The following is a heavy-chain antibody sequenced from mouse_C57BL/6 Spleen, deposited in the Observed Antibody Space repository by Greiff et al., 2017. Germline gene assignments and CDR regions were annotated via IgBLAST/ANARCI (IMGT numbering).Heavy chain of an antibody. CDR1: GYAFSSSW. D-gene: IGHD1-1*01. V-gene: IGHV1-82*01. Sequence: QVQLQQSGPELVKPGASVKISCKASGYAFSSSWMNWVKQRPGQGLEWIGRIYPGDGDTNYNGKFKGKATLTADKSSSTAYMQLSSLTSEDSAVYFCARAYGTLIMDYWGQGTSVTVSS. J-gene: IGHJ4*01. CDR2: IYPGDGDT. CDR3: ARAYGTLIMDY.